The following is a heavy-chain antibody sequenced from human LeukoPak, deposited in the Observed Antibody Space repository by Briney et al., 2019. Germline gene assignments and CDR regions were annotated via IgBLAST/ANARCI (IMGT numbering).Heavy chain of an antibody. CDR2: INSDGSST. Sequence: GGSLRLSCAASGFTFSSYWMHWVRQAPGKGLVWVSRINSDGSSTSYADSVKGRFTISRDNAKNTLYLQMNSLRAEDTAVYYCARDPAVVAIYYYYYMDVWGKGTTVTVSS. D-gene: IGHD2-15*01. V-gene: IGHV3-74*01. CDR1: GFTFSSYW. J-gene: IGHJ6*03. CDR3: ARDPAVVAIYYYYYMDV.